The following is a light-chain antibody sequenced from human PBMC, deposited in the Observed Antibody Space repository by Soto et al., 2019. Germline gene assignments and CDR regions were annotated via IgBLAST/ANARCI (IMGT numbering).Light chain of an antibody. V-gene: IGKV3-15*01. CDR3: QQHSNRRPWT. CDR2: GAS. Sequence: IVLTQSPATLSVSPGERATLSCRASQSVSSNLARYQQQPGQALRLLIYGASTRATGIPARFSSSRSSTEFSPTTSSLQSEEFAVYYCQQHSNRRPWTFGQGTKVDIK. J-gene: IGKJ1*01. CDR1: QSVSSN.